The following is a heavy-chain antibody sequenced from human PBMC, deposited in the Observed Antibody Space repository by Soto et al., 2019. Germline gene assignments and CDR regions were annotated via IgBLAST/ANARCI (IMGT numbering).Heavy chain of an antibody. D-gene: IGHD3-10*01. CDR1: GGTFGSYS. Sequence: QVQLVQSGAEVKKPGSSVKVSSKAAGGTFGSYSISWVRQAPGQGLEWMGRIIPILGIANYAQKFQGRVTITADKSTSTAYMELSSLRSEDTAVYYCASSSRVLLDYWGQGTLVTVSS. CDR2: IIPILGIA. CDR3: ASSSRVLLDY. J-gene: IGHJ4*02. V-gene: IGHV1-69*02.